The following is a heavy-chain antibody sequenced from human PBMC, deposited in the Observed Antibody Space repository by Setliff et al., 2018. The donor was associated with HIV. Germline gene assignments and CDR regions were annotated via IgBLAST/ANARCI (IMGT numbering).Heavy chain of an antibody. V-gene: IGHV3-7*01. CDR3: ARDSGTTMGASGPGY. Sequence: GGSLRLSCAASGFNFSIYWMSWVRQAPGKGLEWVANMNQGGSEKYYVDSVKGRFTISRDNAKNSLYLQVNSLRVEDTALYYCARDSGTTMGASGPGYWGQGTLVTVSS. CDR1: GFNFSIYW. D-gene: IGHD1-26*01. J-gene: IGHJ4*02. CDR2: MNQGGSEK.